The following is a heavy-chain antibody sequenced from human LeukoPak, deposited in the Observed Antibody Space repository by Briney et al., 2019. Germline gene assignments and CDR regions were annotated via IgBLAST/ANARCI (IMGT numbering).Heavy chain of an antibody. J-gene: IGHJ5*02. V-gene: IGHV4-59*01. CDR2: IYYSGST. CDR1: GGSISSYY. D-gene: IGHD4-23*01. Sequence: SETLSLTCTVSGGSISSYYWSWIRQPPGKGLEWIGYIYYSGSTNYNPSLKSRVTISVDTSKNQFSLKLSSVTAADTAVYYCARDRGYGGNYNWFDPWGQGTLVTASS. CDR3: ARDRGYGGNYNWFDP.